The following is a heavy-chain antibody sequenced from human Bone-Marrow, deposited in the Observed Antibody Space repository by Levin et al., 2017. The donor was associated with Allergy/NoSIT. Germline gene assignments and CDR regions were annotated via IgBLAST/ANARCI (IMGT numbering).Heavy chain of an antibody. V-gene: IGHV3-21*01. CDR2: INVDSDDI. Sequence: RAGGSLRLSCAASGFTFNTYTMNWVRQAPGKGLEWVSSINVDSDDINYVDLVRGRFTVSRDNAKNSLYLQMNSLRTEDTAIYYCARGTIAARPDLNWFDPWGQGTLVTVSS. J-gene: IGHJ5*02. CDR3: ARGTIAARPDLNWFDP. CDR1: GFTFNTYT. D-gene: IGHD6-6*01.